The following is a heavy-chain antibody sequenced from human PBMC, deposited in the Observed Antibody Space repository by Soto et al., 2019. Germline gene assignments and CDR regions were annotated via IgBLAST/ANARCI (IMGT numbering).Heavy chain of an antibody. CDR3: AKDQIGFRGWYKY. CDR1: GFTFSSYA. D-gene: IGHD6-19*01. J-gene: IGHJ4*02. Sequence: GGSLRLSCAASGFTFSSYAMSWVRQAPGKGLEWVSAISGSGGSTYYADSVEGRFTISRDNSKNTLYLQMNSLRAEDTAVYYCAKDQIGFRGWYKYWGQGTLVTVSS. V-gene: IGHV3-23*01. CDR2: ISGSGGST.